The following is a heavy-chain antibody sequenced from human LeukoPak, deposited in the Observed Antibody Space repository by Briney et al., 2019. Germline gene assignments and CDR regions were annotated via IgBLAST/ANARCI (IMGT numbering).Heavy chain of an antibody. J-gene: IGHJ3*02. V-gene: IGHV3-53*01. CDR1: GFTVSSNY. CDR3: ARVNGQPRYNLLTGDYTGVDAFDI. D-gene: IGHD3-9*01. Sequence: GGSLRLSCAASGFTVSSNYMSWVRQAPGKGLEWVSVIYSGGSTYYADSVKGRFIISRDNSKNTLYLQMNSLRAEDTAVYYCARVNGQPRYNLLTGDYTGVDAFDIWGQGTMVTVSS. CDR2: IYSGGST.